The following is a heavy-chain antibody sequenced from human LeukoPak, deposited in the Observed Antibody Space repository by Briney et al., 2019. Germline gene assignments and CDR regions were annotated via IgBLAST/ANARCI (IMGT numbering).Heavy chain of an antibody. J-gene: IGHJ4*02. CDR2: IYYSGTT. CDR3: ARIEAGGYVAY. Sequence: SETLSLTCTVSGGSISNYYWNWIRQPPGKGLEWIGSIYYSGTTTYNPSLKSRVTISVDTSKNQFSLKLTSVTAADTAVYYCARIEAGGYVAYRGQGTLVTVSS. V-gene: IGHV4-59*01. D-gene: IGHD2-8*02. CDR1: GGSISNYY.